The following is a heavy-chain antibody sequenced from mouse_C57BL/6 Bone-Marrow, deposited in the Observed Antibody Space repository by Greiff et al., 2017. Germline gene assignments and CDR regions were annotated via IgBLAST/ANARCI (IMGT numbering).Heavy chain of an antibody. CDR3: AREATGTLYYCDY. D-gene: IGHD3-2*02. CDR2: IYPGSGNT. Sequence: QVQLQQSGPELVKPGASVKISCKASGYSFTSYYIHWVKQRPGQGLEWIGWIYPGSGNTKYNEKFKGKATLTADTSSSTAYMQLSSLTSEDSAVYYCAREATGTLYYCDYGGQGTTLTVSS. CDR1: GYSFTSYY. J-gene: IGHJ2*01. V-gene: IGHV1-66*01.